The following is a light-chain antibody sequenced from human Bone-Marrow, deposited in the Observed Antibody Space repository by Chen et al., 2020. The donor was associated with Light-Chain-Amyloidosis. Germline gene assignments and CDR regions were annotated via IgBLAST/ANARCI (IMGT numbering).Light chain of an antibody. J-gene: IGLJ2*01. CDR1: DLPTKY. Sequence: YDLTQPPSVSVSPGETARITCAGDDLPTKYAYWYQQKPGQAPVLVIHRDTERPSGISERFSGSSSGTTATLTISGVQAEDEADYHCQSADSSGTYEVIFGGGTKLTVL. V-gene: IGLV3-25*03. CDR3: QSADSSGTYEVI. CDR2: RDT.